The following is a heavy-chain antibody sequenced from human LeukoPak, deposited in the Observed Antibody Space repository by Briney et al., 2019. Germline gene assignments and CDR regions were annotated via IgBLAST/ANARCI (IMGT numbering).Heavy chain of an antibody. J-gene: IGHJ4*02. Sequence: PSQTLSLTCTVSGGSISSGDYYWSWLRQPPGKGLEWIGNIYYSGSTYYNPSLKSRVTISVDTSKNQFSLKLTSVTAADTAVYYCARWVPANGFDYWAREPWSPSPQ. D-gene: IGHD2-2*01. V-gene: IGHV4-30-4*01. CDR3: ARWVPANGFDY. CDR2: IYYSGST. CDR1: GGSISSGDYY.